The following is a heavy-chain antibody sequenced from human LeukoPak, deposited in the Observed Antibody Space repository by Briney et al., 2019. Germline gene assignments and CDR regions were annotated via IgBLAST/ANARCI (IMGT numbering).Heavy chain of an antibody. V-gene: IGHV1-3*01. CDR2: INAGNGNT. J-gene: IGHJ4*02. Sequence: ASVKVSCKASGYTFTSYSMHWVRQAPGQRLECMGWINAGNGNTKYSQKFQGRVAITRDTSANTAYMELSSLRSEDTAVYYCARGGSYYDSSGYYSLFDYWGQGTLVTVSS. CDR1: GYTFTSYS. D-gene: IGHD3-22*01. CDR3: ARGGSYYDSSGYYSLFDY.